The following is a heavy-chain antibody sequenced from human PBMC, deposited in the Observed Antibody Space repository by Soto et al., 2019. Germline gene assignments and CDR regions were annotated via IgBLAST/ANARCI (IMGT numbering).Heavy chain of an antibody. CDR3: AKGGQWLVANDAFDI. J-gene: IGHJ3*02. D-gene: IGHD6-19*01. Sequence: GGSLRLSCAASGFTFDDYAMHWVRQAPGKGLEWVSGISWNSGSIGYADSVKGRFTISRDNAKNSLYLQMNSLRAEDTALYYCAKGGQWLVANDAFDIWGQGTMVTVAS. CDR1: GFTFDDYA. CDR2: ISWNSGSI. V-gene: IGHV3-9*01.